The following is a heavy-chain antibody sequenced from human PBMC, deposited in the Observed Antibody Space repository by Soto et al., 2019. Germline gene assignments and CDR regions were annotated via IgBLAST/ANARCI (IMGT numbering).Heavy chain of an antibody. J-gene: IGHJ4*02. Sequence: GGSLRLSCAASVFPFSSYAMSWVRQAPGKGLEWVSAISGSGGSTYYADSVKGRFTISRDNSKNTLYLQMDSLRAEDTAVYYCAKDGVRQQLVPDYWGQGTLVTVSS. V-gene: IGHV3-23*01. CDR2: ISGSGGST. D-gene: IGHD6-13*01. CDR1: VFPFSSYA. CDR3: AKDGVRQQLVPDY.